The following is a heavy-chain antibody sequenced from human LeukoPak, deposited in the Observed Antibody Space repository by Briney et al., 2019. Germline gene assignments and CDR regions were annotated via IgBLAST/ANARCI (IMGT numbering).Heavy chain of an antibody. CDR1: GGSISSYS. D-gene: IGHD6-19*01. J-gene: IGHJ5*02. V-gene: IGHV4-4*07. CDR3: ARDRYSSGWYGYNWFDP. Sequence: SETLSLTCTVSGGSISSYSWSWIRQPAGKGLEWIGHIYSSGSTNYNPSLKSRVTMSVDTSKNQFSLKLRSVTAADTAMYYCARDRYSSGWYGYNWFDPWGQGTLVTVSS. CDR2: IYSSGST.